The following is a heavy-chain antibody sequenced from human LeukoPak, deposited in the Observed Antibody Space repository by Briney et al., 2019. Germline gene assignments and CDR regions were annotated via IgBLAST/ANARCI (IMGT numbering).Heavy chain of an antibody. Sequence: SETLSLTCAVYGGSFSGYYWSWIRQPPGKGLEWIGEINHSGSTNYNPSLKSRVTISVDTSKNQFSLKLSSVTAADTAVYYCARGVFPDAFDIWGQGTMVTVSS. CDR2: INHSGST. J-gene: IGHJ3*02. V-gene: IGHV4-34*01. D-gene: IGHD3-10*01. CDR3: ARGVFPDAFDI. CDR1: GGSFSGYY.